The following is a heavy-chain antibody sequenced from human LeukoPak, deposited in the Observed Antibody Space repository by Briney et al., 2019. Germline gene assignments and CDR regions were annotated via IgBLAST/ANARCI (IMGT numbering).Heavy chain of an antibody. CDR3: ARDRGSSSSEDWFDP. V-gene: IGHV1-46*01. CDR2: INPSVGST. D-gene: IGHD6-6*01. Sequence: ASVKVSCKASGYTFTSYYMHWVRQAPGQGLEWMRIINPSVGSTSYAQKFQGRVTMTRDTSTSTVYMELSSLRSEDTAVYYCARDRGSSSSEDWFDPWGQGTLVTVSS. CDR1: GYTFTSYY. J-gene: IGHJ5*02.